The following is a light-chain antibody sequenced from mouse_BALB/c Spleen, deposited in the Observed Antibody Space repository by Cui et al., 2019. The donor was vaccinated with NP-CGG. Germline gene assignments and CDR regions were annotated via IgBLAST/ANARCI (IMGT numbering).Light chain of an antibody. CDR2: GTN. CDR1: TGAVTTRNY. Sequence: QAVVTQESALTTSPGETVTLTCRSSTGAVTTRNYANWVQEKPDYLFTGLIGGTNNRAPGVPARFSGSLIGDKAALTITGAQTEDEAIYFCALWYSNHWVFGGGTKLTVL. J-gene: IGLJ1*01. CDR3: ALWYSNHWV. V-gene: IGLV1*01.